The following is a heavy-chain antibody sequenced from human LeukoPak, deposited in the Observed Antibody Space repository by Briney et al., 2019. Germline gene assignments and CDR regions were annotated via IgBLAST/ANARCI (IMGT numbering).Heavy chain of an antibody. Sequence: SETLSLTCAVYGGSFSGYYWSWIRQPPGKGLEWIGEINHSGSTNYNPSLKSRVTISVDTSKNQFSLKLSSVTAADTAVYYCARERYNWNYGPYGWFGPWGQGTLVTVSS. CDR3: ARERYNWNYGPYGWFGP. D-gene: IGHD1-7*01. CDR1: GGSFSGYY. CDR2: INHSGST. J-gene: IGHJ5*02. V-gene: IGHV4-34*01.